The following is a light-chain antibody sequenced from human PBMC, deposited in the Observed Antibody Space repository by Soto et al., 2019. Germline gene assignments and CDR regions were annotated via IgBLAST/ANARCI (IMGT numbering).Light chain of an antibody. Sequence: DIQMTQSPSSLSASAGDRVTITCRASQSIGRFLNWYQQKPGKAPTLLIYDGSSLQSGVPSRFGGSGSGTDFTLTISSLQPEDFATYYCQQSYSPPPITFGQGTRLEIK. CDR2: DGS. V-gene: IGKV1-39*01. CDR3: QQSYSPPPIT. J-gene: IGKJ5*01. CDR1: QSIGRF.